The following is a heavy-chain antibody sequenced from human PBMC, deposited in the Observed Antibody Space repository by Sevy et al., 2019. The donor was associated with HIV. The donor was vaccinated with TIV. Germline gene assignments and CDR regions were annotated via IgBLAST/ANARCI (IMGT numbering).Heavy chain of an antibody. V-gene: IGHV4-61*08. CDR2: IYYNEHT. J-gene: IGHJ5*02. Sequence: SETLSLTCSVSGGSVNRGDYYWTWIRQPPGKGLEWIGYIYYNEHTDYNPSLKSRVTISLDTSNNQFSLKLTSVTTADTAIYYCARSHSPVTSYCWFDPWGQGSLVTVSS. D-gene: IGHD2-15*01. CDR3: ARSHSPVTSYCWFDP. CDR1: GGSVNRGDYY.